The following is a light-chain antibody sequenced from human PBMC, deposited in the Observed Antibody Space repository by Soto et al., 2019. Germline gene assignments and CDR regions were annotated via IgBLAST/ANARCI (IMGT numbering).Light chain of an antibody. V-gene: IGKV3-20*01. CDR2: GAS. CDR3: QQYGSSLLIT. Sequence: IVLTQSPGTLSLSPGERVTLSCRASQSVTTRLAWYQHKPGQAPRLLMSGASSRASGVPVRFSGSGSGTDFTLTISRLEPEDFALYYCQQYGSSLLITFGQGTRLEIK. J-gene: IGKJ5*01. CDR1: QSVTTR.